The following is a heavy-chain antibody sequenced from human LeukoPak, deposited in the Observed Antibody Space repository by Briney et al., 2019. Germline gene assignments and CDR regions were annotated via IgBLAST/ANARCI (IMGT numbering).Heavy chain of an antibody. J-gene: IGHJ4*02. CDR3: ARAEYYDLWSGYRGSFDY. CDR1: GGTFSSYA. D-gene: IGHD3-3*01. Sequence: GASVKVSCKASGGTFSSYAISWVRQAPGQGLEWMGGIIPIFGTANYAQKFQGRVTITTDESTSTAYMELSSLRSEDTAVYYCARAEYYDLWSGYRGSFDYWGQGTLVTVSS. CDR2: IIPIFGTA. V-gene: IGHV1-69*05.